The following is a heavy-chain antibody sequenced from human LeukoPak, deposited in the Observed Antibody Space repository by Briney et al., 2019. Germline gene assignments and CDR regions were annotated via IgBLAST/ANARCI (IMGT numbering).Heavy chain of an antibody. CDR2: ISGDGGST. Sequence: PGGSLRLSCAASGFTFDDYAMHWVRQAPGKGLEWVSLISGDGGSTHYADSVKGRFTISRDNSKNSLYLQMNSLRTEDTALYHCAKDRGWYDYWGQGILVTVSS. V-gene: IGHV3-43*02. D-gene: IGHD6-19*01. J-gene: IGHJ4*02. CDR3: AKDRGWYDY. CDR1: GFTFDDYA.